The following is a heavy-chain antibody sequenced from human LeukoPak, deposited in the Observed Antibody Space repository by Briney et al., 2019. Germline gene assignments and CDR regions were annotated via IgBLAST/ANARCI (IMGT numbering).Heavy chain of an antibody. J-gene: IGHJ4*02. CDR2: ISVRVDNT. V-gene: IGHV3-23*01. Sequence: GGSLRLSCAASGLTLGSYAMSWVRQAPGKGLEWVSSISVRVDNTYYADAVKGRFRITRDSSKNVLFLQRVSLRVEDTAVYYCAKGGIGCGGDCYYYFDYWGQGTLVTVSS. CDR1: GLTLGSYA. CDR3: AKGGIGCGGDCYYYFDY. D-gene: IGHD2-21*01.